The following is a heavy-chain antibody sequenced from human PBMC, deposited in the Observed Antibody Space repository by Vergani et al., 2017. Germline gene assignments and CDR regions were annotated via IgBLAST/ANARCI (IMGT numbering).Heavy chain of an antibody. Sequence: EVQLVESGGGLVQPGRSLRLSCTASGFTFGDYAMSWFRQAPGKGLEWVGFIRSKAYGGTTEYAASVKGRVTISRDDSKSIAYLQMNSLKTEDRAVYYCTRDCRNYSWDYYYYMDVWGKGTTVTVSS. J-gene: IGHJ6*03. CDR2: IRSKAYGGTT. V-gene: IGHV3-49*03. CDR1: GFTFGDYA. CDR3: TRDCRNYSWDYYYYMDV. D-gene: IGHD1-7*01.